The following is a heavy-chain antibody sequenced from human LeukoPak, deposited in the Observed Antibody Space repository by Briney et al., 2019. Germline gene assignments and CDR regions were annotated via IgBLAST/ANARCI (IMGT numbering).Heavy chain of an antibody. Sequence: GGSLRLSCAASGFTFSSYTMNWVRQAPGKGLEWVPSISSGSSYIYYADSVKGRFTISRDNAMNSLDLQMNSLRAEDTAVYYCARGREGIAARWWVEEPRWYFFDPWGQGTLVTVSS. CDR3: ARGREGIAARWWVEEPRWYFFDP. CDR1: GFTFSSYT. J-gene: IGHJ5*02. D-gene: IGHD6-6*01. CDR2: ISSGSSYI. V-gene: IGHV3-21*01.